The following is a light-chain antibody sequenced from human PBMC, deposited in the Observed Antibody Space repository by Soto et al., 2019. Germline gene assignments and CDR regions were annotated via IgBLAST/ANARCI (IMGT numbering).Light chain of an antibody. V-gene: IGKV1-27*01. CDR1: QDIRNY. CDR3: QKYDRALFT. Sequence: DIQMTHSPSSLSVSVGDRVTITCRASQDIRNYLAWYQQKPGKVPKLLIYAASTLQSGVPSRFSGSGSGIEFTLAINSLQPEDIATYYCQKYDRALFTLGPGTKVDI. CDR2: AAS. J-gene: IGKJ3*01.